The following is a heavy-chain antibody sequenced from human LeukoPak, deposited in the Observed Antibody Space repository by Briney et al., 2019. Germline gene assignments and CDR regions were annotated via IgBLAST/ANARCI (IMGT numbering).Heavy chain of an antibody. CDR1: GFTFSDYT. V-gene: IGHV3-21*01. CDR3: VRDVYQCWFDP. CDR2: ISSSSSFI. J-gene: IGHJ5*02. D-gene: IGHD5/OR15-5a*01. Sequence: KPGGSLRLSCGASGFTFSDYTMNWVRQAPGRGLEWVSSISSSSSFIYYADSVKGRFTISRDNAKTSLYLQMNSLRAEDTAVYYCVRDVYQCWFDPWGQGTLVTVSS.